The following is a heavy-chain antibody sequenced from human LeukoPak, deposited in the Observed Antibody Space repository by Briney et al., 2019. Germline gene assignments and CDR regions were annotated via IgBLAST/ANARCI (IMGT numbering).Heavy chain of an antibody. D-gene: IGHD3-22*01. CDR3: AKGVSGYQGGWFDP. J-gene: IGHJ5*02. Sequence: GRSLSLSCAASGFTFDDYAMYWVRQAPGKGLEWVSGISWNSGSIGYADSVKGRFTISRDNAKNSLYLQMNSLRAEDTALYYCAKGVSGYQGGWFDPWGQGTLVTVSS. V-gene: IGHV3-9*01. CDR2: ISWNSGSI. CDR1: GFTFDDYA.